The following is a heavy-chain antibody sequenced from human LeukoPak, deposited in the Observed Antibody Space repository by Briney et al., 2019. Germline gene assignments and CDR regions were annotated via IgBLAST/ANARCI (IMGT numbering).Heavy chain of an antibody. CDR3: AKDRWNSAWSIADDS. D-gene: IGHD1/OR15-1a*01. Sequence: GGSLRLSCVGSGFTFSNYAMTWVRQTPGKGLEWVSAISGSSGYTYSADSAKGRFTISRDDSKNTLYLQMSSLRAEDTAIYYCAKDRWNSAWSIADDSWGQGTLVTVSS. J-gene: IGHJ4*02. CDR2: ISGSSGYT. CDR1: GFTFSNYA. V-gene: IGHV3-23*01.